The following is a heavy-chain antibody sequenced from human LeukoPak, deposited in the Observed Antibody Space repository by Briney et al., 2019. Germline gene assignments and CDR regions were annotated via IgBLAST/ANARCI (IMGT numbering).Heavy chain of an antibody. J-gene: IGHJ6*02. CDR3: ARLRYSYGYGMDV. D-gene: IGHD5-18*01. V-gene: IGHV3-64D*09. Sequence: GGSLRLSCSASGFTFSSYAMHWVRQAPGKGLEYVSAISNNGGSTYYADSLKGRFTISRDNSKNTLYLQMSSLRPEDTAVYYCARLRYSYGYGMDVWGQGTTVTVSS. CDR1: GFTFSSYA. CDR2: ISNNGGST.